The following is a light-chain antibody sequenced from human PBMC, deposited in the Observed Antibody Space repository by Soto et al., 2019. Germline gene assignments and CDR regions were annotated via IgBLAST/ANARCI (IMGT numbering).Light chain of an antibody. CDR2: EAT. V-gene: IGLV2-14*01. J-gene: IGLJ1*01. CDR3: ISYKADDTFV. Sequence: VLTQPPSVCGSPGQSITVSCTVTSSDIGASNFVSWYQHLPGRAPKVIIFEATNRPSGVSDRFSGSKAGTTASLTISGLQADDEGEYFCISYKADDTFVFGTGTKVTVL. CDR1: SSDIGASNF.